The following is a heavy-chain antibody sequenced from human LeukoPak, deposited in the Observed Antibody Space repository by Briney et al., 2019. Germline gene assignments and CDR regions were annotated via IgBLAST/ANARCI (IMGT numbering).Heavy chain of an antibody. CDR2: ISWNSGSI. J-gene: IGHJ4*02. D-gene: IGHD5-12*01. CDR1: GFTFDDYA. Sequence: GGSLRLSCAASGFTFDDYAMHWVRQAPGKGLEWVSGISWNSGSIGYADSVKGQFTISRDNAKNSLYLQMNSLRAEDTALYYCAKDPLATRYHYFDYWGQGTLVTASS. V-gene: IGHV3-9*01. CDR3: AKDPLATRYHYFDY.